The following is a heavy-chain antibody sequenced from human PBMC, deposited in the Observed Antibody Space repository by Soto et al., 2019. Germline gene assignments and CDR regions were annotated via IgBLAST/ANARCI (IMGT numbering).Heavy chain of an antibody. CDR1: GGSFSGYY. Sequence: SETLSLTCAVYGGSFSGYYWSWTRQPPGKGLEWIGEINHSGSTNYNPSLKSRVTISVDTSKNQFSLKLSSVTAADTAVYYCARGPLSAYPPAAKGTVTSYYFDYWGQGTLVTVSS. CDR2: INHSGST. J-gene: IGHJ4*02. V-gene: IGHV4-34*01. D-gene: IGHD4-17*01. CDR3: ARGPLSAYPPAAKGTVTSYYFDY.